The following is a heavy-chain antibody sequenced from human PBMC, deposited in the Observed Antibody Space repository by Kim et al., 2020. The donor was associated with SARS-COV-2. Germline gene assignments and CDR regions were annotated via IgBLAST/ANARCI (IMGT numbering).Heavy chain of an antibody. Sequence: SVKVSCKASGGTFSSYAISWVRQAPGQGLEWMGGIIPIFGTANYAQKFQGRVTITADESTSTAYMELSSLRSEDTAVYYCARGDDSSGYYPSGWYFDLWGRGTLVTVSS. CDR1: GGTFSSYA. CDR2: IIPIFGTA. CDR3: ARGDDSSGYYPSGWYFDL. V-gene: IGHV1-69*13. D-gene: IGHD3-22*01. J-gene: IGHJ2*01.